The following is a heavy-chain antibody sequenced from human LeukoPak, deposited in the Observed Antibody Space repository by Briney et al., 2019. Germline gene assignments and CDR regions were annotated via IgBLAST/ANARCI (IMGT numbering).Heavy chain of an antibody. J-gene: IGHJ3*02. CDR3: AREWDDAFDI. Sequence: ASVKVSCKASGYTFTSYDVNWVRQATGQGLEWMGWMNPNNGNTDYAQKFQGRVTMTRDTSISTAYMELSRLRSDDTAVYYCAREWDDAFDIWGQGTMVTVSS. CDR1: GYTFTSYD. D-gene: IGHD1-26*01. V-gene: IGHV1-8*01. CDR2: MNPNNGNT.